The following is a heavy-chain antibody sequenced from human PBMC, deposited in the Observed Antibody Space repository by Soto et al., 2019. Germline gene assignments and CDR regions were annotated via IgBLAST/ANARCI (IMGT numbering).Heavy chain of an antibody. CDR3: ATGYYYGSGSYYFQYYFDY. V-gene: IGHV1-24*01. CDR1: GYTLTELS. D-gene: IGHD3-10*01. CDR2: FDPEDGET. J-gene: IGHJ4*02. Sequence: SVKVSCKVSGYTLTELSMHWVRQAPGKGLDWMGGFDPEDGETIYEQKFQGRVTMTEDTSTDTAYMELSSLRSEDTAVYYCATGYYYGSGSYYFQYYFDYWGQGTLVTVSS.